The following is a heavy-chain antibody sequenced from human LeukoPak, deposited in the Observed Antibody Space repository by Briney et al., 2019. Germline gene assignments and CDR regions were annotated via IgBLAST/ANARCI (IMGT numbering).Heavy chain of an antibody. J-gene: IGHJ4*02. CDR3: AKERGYYYDSSGYLDY. CDR2: IRYDGSNK. D-gene: IGHD3-22*01. Sequence: GGSLRLSCEASGFTFSTFAMIWVRQPPGKGLEWVAFIRYDGSNKYYADSVKGRFTISRDNSKNTLYLQMNSLRAEDTAVYYCAKERGYYYDSSGYLDYWGQGTLVTVSS. V-gene: IGHV3-30*02. CDR1: GFTFSTFA.